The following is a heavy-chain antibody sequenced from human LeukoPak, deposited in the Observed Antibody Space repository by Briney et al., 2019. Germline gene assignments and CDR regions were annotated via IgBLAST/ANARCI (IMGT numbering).Heavy chain of an antibody. J-gene: IGHJ6*04. Sequence: GGSLRPSCAASVFTFSSYGMHWVRQAPGKGLEWVAVISYDGSNKYYADSVKGRFTISRDNSKNTPYLQMNSLRAEDTAVYYCAKDLSPVTSLDAHYYYYYGMDVWGKGTTVTVSS. CDR3: AKDLSPVTSLDAHYYYYYGMDV. CDR1: VFTFSSYG. V-gene: IGHV3-30*18. CDR2: ISYDGSNK. D-gene: IGHD4-17*01.